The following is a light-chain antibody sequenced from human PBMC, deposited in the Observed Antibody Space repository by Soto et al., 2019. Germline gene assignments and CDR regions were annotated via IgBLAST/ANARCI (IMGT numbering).Light chain of an antibody. J-gene: IGKJ1*01. Sequence: EIVMTQSPGTLSVSPGERATLSCRASQSVSSNLAWYQQKPGQAPRLLIYEASTRATGIPARFSGSGSGTEFTITIRSLQSVDFEVCYCQEYNHSSRTFGQGTKVEIK. CDR2: EAS. CDR3: QEYNHSSRT. V-gene: IGKV3-15*01. CDR1: QSVSSN.